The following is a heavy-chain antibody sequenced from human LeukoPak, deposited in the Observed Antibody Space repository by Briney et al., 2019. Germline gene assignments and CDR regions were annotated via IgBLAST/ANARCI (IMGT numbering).Heavy chain of an antibody. V-gene: IGHV3-9*01. CDR3: AKDENIAVAGIIDY. Sequence: GGSLRLSCAASGFTFDDYAMHWVRQAPGKGLEWVSGISWNSGRIGYADSVKGRFTISRDNAKNSLYLQMNSLRAEDTALCYCAKDENIAVAGIIDYWGQGTLVTVSS. CDR2: ISWNSGRI. CDR1: GFTFDDYA. J-gene: IGHJ4*02. D-gene: IGHD6-19*01.